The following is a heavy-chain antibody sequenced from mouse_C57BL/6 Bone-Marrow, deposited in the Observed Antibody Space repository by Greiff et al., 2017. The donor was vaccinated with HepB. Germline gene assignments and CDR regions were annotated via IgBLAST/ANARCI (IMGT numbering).Heavy chain of an antibody. J-gene: IGHJ4*01. Sequence: EVQLQESGGGLVKPGGSLKLSCAASGFTFSDYGMHWVRQAPEKGLEWVAYISSGSSTIYYADTVKGRFTISRDNAKNTLFLQMTSLRSEDTAMYYCARNYDYDCYYAMDYWGQGTSVTVSS. D-gene: IGHD2-4*01. CDR3: ARNYDYDCYYAMDY. CDR1: GFTFSDYG. V-gene: IGHV5-17*01. CDR2: ISSGSSTI.